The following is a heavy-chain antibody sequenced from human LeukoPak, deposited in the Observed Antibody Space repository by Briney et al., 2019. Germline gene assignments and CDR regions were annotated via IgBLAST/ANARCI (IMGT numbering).Heavy chain of an antibody. V-gene: IGHV1-8*01. J-gene: IGHJ6*02. Sequence: ASVKVSCKASGYTFTSYDINWVRQATGQGLEWMGWMNPNSGNTGYAQKFQGRVTMTRNTSISTAYMELSSLRSEDTAVYYCARVVELENYYYGMDVWGQGTTVTVSS. CDR1: GYTFTSYD. CDR2: MNPNSGNT. D-gene: IGHD1-1*01. CDR3: ARVVELENYYYGMDV.